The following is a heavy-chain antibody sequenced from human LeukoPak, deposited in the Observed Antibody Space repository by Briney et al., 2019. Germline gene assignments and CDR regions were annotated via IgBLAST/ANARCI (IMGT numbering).Heavy chain of an antibody. J-gene: IGHJ5*02. Sequence: GGSLRLSCAASGFTFSSYAMSWVRQAPGKWLEWASGISGSGGNTYYAQPVKGRFTISRDNAKNSLYLQMTSLRAEDTAVYYCARENTYYDILTGYRPLNWFDPWGQGTLVTVSS. D-gene: IGHD3-9*01. CDR1: GFTFSSYA. V-gene: IGHV3-23*01. CDR2: ISGSGGNT. CDR3: ARENTYYDILTGYRPLNWFDP.